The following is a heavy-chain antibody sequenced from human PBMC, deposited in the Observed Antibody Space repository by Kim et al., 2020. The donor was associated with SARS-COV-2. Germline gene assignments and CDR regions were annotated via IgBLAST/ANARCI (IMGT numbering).Heavy chain of an antibody. V-gene: IGHV3-73*01. CDR1: GFTFSGSA. CDR2: IRSKANSYAT. J-gene: IGHJ6*02. D-gene: IGHD6-13*01. Sequence: GGSLRLSCAASGFTFSGSAMHWVRQASGKGLEWVGRIRSKANSYATAYAASVKGRFTISRDDSKNTAYLQMNSLKTEDTAVYYCTRQLAAGRYYYYGMDVWGQGTTVTVSS. CDR3: TRQLAAGRYYYYGMDV.